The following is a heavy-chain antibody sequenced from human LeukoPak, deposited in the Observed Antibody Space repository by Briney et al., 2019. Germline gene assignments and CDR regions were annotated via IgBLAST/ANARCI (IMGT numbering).Heavy chain of an antibody. V-gene: IGHV4-59*01. CDR3: ARQSNYDNSDAYDGELDY. CDR1: GGSISSYY. Sequence: SETLSLTCTVSGGSISSYYWSWIRQPPGKGLEWIGYIYYSGSTNYNPSLKSRVTISVDTSKNQFSLKLSSVTAADTAVYYCARQSNYDNSDAYDGELDYWGQGTLVTVSS. CDR2: IYYSGST. J-gene: IGHJ4*02. D-gene: IGHD3-22*01.